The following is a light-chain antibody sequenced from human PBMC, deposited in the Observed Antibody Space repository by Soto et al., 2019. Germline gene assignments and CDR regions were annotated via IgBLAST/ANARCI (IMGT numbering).Light chain of an antibody. J-gene: IGKJ4*01. CDR1: QGVSRK. CDR3: QQYHTWPIT. Sequence: DIVMTQSPATLSVAPGERVTFSCRASQGVSRKLAWYQHKPGQAPRLLISGASTGATGIPARFSGSGSGTEFTLTISSLQSEDCAIYYCQQYHTWPITFGGGTKEEI. CDR2: GAS. V-gene: IGKV3-15*01.